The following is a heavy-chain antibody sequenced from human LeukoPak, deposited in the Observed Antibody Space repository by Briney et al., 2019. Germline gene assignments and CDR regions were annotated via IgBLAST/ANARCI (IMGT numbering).Heavy chain of an antibody. Sequence: GGSLRLSCAASGFTFTSYAMSWVRRAPGQGLECVSAISGNGGSTYYADSVHGRFTISRDKPKNTLYPQMNSLRAEDTAAYYCAKEGVRYYDYVWGSYRPDYWGQGTLVTVSS. CDR1: GFTFTSYA. CDR3: AKEGVRYYDYVWGSYRPDY. J-gene: IGHJ4*02. D-gene: IGHD3-16*02. V-gene: IGHV3-23*01. CDR2: ISGNGGST.